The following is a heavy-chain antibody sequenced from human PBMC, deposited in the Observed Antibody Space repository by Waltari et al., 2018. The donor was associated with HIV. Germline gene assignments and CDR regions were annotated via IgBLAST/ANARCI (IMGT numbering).Heavy chain of an antibody. D-gene: IGHD3-10*01. CDR2: IYHSGST. J-gene: IGHJ6*02. Sequence: QLQLQESGSGLVQPSQTLSLTCAVYGGSISSGGYSWRWLRQPPGKGLEWIGYIYHSGSTYYNPSLKSRVTISVDRSKNQFSLKLSSVTAADTAVYYCARGGSGRYGMDVWGQGTTVTVSS. CDR1: GGSISSGGYS. V-gene: IGHV4-30-2*01. CDR3: ARGGSGRYGMDV.